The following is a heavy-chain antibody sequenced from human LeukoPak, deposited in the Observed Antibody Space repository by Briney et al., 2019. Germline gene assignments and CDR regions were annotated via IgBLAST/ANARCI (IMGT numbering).Heavy chain of an antibody. V-gene: IGHV3-9*01. D-gene: IGHD5-12*01. J-gene: IGHJ4*02. CDR2: ISWNSGSI. CDR1: GLSFDEYS. Sequence: PGRSLRLSCAASGLSFDEYSMHGVGQAPGKGLDWVSGISWNSGSIGYSDSVKGRFTISRDNAKNSLYLQMNSLRAEDTALYYCAKDGGKNGYDHIDYWGQGTLVTVSS. CDR3: AKDGGKNGYDHIDY.